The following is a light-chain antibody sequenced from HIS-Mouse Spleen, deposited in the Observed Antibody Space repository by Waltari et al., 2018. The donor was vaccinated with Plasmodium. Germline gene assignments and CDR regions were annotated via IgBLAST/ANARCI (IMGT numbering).Light chain of an antibody. CDR2: EDS. CDR3: YSTDSSGNHRV. CDR1: ALPKKY. Sequence: SYELTQPPSVSVSPGQTARITCPGDALPKKYAYWYQQKSGQAPVLVIYEDSKRLSGIPERFSGSSSGTMATLTISGAQVEDEADYYCYSTDSSGNHRVFGGGTKLTVL. J-gene: IGLJ3*02. V-gene: IGLV3-10*01.